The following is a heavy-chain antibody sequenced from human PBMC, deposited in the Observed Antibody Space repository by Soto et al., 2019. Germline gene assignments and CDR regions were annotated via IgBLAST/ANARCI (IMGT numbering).Heavy chain of an antibody. J-gene: IGHJ4*02. CDR2: INHSGST. V-gene: IGHV4-34*01. Sequence: SETLSLTCAVYGGSFSGYYWSWIRQPPGKGLEWIGEINHSGSTNYNPSLKSRVTISVDTSKNQFSLKLSSVTAADTAVYYCASLKDIVATIDYWGQGTLVTVSS. D-gene: IGHD5-12*01. CDR3: ASLKDIVATIDY. CDR1: GGSFSGYY.